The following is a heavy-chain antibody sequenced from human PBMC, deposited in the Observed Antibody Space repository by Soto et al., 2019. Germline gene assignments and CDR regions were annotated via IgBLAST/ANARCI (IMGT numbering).Heavy chain of an antibody. CDR3: ARYDSSGYYFPGFDY. CDR1: GYSFTSYW. D-gene: IGHD3-22*01. CDR2: IDPSDSYT. V-gene: IGHV5-10-1*03. J-gene: IGHJ4*02. Sequence: EVQLVQSGAEVKKPGESLRISCKGSGYSFTSYWISWVRQMPGKGLEWMGRIDPSDSYTNYSPSFQGHVTISADKSISTAYLQWSSLKASDTAMYYCARYDSSGYYFPGFDYWGQGTLVTVSS.